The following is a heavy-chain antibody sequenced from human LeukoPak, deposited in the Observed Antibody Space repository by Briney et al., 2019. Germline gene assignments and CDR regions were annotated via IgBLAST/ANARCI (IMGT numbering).Heavy chain of an antibody. CDR1: GYRFPSYT. CDR3: ARDGEGTFYYGSVFFQY. CDR2: INTKTGDP. V-gene: IGHV7-4-1*02. D-gene: IGHD3-10*01. J-gene: IGHJ4*02. Sequence: ASVKVSCKASGYRFPSYTINWVRQAPGQGLEWMGWINTKTGDPTYAQGFTGRFVFSLDTSVNTAYLQINSLEAEDTAVYYCARDGEGTFYYGSVFFQYWGQGTLVTVSS.